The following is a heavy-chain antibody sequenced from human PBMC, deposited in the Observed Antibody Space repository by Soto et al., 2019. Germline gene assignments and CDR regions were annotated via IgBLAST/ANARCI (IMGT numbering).Heavy chain of an antibody. Sequence: PSETLSLTCTVSSGSISSSSYYWGWIRQPPGKGLEWIGSIHYSGSTYYNPPLKSRVTISLDTSRNQFSLKLSSVTAADTAVYYCARHSYYGSGNYSYGMDVWGQGTTVTVSS. CDR2: IHYSGST. CDR3: ARHSYYGSGNYSYGMDV. J-gene: IGHJ6*02. D-gene: IGHD3-10*01. CDR1: SGSISSSSYY. V-gene: IGHV4-39*01.